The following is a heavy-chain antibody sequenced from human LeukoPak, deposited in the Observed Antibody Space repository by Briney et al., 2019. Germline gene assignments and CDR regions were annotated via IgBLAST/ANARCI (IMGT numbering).Heavy chain of an antibody. J-gene: IGHJ4*02. Sequence: GGSLRLSCAASGFTFSSYSMNWVRQAPGKGLEWVSYISSSSSTIYYADSVKGRFTISRDNAKNSLYLQMNSLRAEDTAAYYCATESFYCSSTSCYTDYWGQGTLVTVSS. V-gene: IGHV3-48*04. CDR3: ATESFYCSSTSCYTDY. CDR1: GFTFSSYS. D-gene: IGHD2-2*02. CDR2: ISSSSSTI.